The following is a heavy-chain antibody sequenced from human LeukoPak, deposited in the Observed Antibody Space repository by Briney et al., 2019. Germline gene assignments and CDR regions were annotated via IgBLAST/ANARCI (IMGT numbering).Heavy chain of an antibody. Sequence: PSETLSLTCAVYGGSFNGYYWSWIRQPPGKGLEWIGSIYYSGSTYYNPSLKSRVTISVDTSKNQFSLMLSSVTAADTAMYYCARQYDILTGFDYWGQGTLVTVSS. V-gene: IGHV4-34*01. CDR3: ARQYDILTGFDY. CDR2: IYYSGST. CDR1: GGSFNGYY. D-gene: IGHD3-9*01. J-gene: IGHJ4*02.